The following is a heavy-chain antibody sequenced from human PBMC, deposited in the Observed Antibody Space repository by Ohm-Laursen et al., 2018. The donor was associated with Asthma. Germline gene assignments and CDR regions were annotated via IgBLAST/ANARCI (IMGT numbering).Heavy chain of an antibody. CDR2: IWYDGSNK. Sequence: SLRLSCAASGYTFSRYSIHWIRQAPGKGLEWVAVIWYDGSNKYYADSVKGRFTISRDNSKNTLYLQMNSLRAEDTAVYYCASEVTTRGAFDIWGQGTMVTVSS. V-gene: IGHV3-33*08. D-gene: IGHD4-17*01. J-gene: IGHJ3*02. CDR1: GYTFSRYS. CDR3: ASEVTTRGAFDI.